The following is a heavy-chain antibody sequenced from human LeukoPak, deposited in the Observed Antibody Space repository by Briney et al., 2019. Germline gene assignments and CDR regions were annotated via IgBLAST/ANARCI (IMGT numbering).Heavy chain of an antibody. CDR1: GGSISSGSYY. V-gene: IGHV4-61*02. CDR3: ARVPLYGGYDSSGVDY. J-gene: IGHJ4*02. Sequence: SETLSLTCTVSGGSISSGSYYWSWIRQPAGKGLEWIGRIYTSGSTNYNPSLKSRVTISVDTSKSQFSLKLSSVTAADTAVYYCARVPLYGGYDSSGVDYWGQGTLVTVSS. CDR2: IYTSGST. D-gene: IGHD5-12*01.